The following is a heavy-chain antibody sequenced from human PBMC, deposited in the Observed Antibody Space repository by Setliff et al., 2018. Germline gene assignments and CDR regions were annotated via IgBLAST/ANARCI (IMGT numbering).Heavy chain of an antibody. CDR1: GFTFSNSW. V-gene: IGHV3-7*01. CDR3: ARDGGEY. J-gene: IGHJ4*02. Sequence: GGSLRLSCAASGFTFSNSWMSWVRQAPGKGLEWVANIKQDGSEKYYVDSVKGRFTISRDNAKNSLYLQMNSLRGEDTAVYYCARDGGEYWGQGTLVTVSS. CDR2: IKQDGSEK. D-gene: IGHD3-16*01.